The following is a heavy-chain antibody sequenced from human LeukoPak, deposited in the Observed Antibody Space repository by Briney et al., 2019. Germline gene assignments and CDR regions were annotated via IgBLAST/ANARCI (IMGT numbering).Heavy chain of an antibody. J-gene: IGHJ4*02. V-gene: IGHV3-66*01. CDR2: IYSGGST. CDR3: ARWHSSGWYEYYFDY. Sequence: PGGSLRLSCAASGFTVSSNYMSWVRQAPGKGLEWVSVIYSGGSTYYADSVKGRFTISRDNSKNTLYLQMNSLRAEDTAVYYCARWHSSGWYEYYFDYWGQGTLVTVSS. CDR1: GFTVSSNY. D-gene: IGHD6-19*01.